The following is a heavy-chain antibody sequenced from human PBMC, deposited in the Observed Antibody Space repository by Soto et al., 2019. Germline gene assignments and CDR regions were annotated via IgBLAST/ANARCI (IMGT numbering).Heavy chain of an antibody. CDR2: VNPILSMS. CDR3: ATSYGSGYRAFDY. V-gene: IGHV1-69*04. J-gene: IGHJ4*02. CDR1: GDTFSFYS. Sequence: QVQLVQSGAEVKRPGSSVKVSCKASGDTFSFYSINWVRQAPGLGLEWMGRVNPILSMSNYAQRFQGRVTMPANKSTSTAYMELSGLRSEDRAMYYCATSYGSGYRAFDYGGQGALVTVS. D-gene: IGHD3-10*01.